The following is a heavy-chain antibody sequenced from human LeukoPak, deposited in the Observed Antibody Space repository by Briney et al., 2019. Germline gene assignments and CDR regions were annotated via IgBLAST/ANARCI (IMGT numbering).Heavy chain of an antibody. Sequence: ASVKVSCKASGYTFTGYYMHWVRQAPGQGLEWMGWINPNSGGTNYAQKFQGRVTMTRDTSISTAYMELSRLRSDDTAVYYCARAVGYYYYYYMDVWGQGTLVTVSS. CDR2: INPNSGGT. CDR1: GYTFTGYY. D-gene: IGHD3-3*01. V-gene: IGHV1-2*02. J-gene: IGHJ6*03. CDR3: ARAVGYYYYYYMDV.